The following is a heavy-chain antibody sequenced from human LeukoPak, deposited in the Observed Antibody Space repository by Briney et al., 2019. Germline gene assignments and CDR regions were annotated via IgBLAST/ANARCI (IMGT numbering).Heavy chain of an antibody. CDR2: ISAYNGNT. J-gene: IGHJ6*03. D-gene: IGHD1-7*01. Sequence: ASVKVSCKASGYTFTSYGISLVRQAPGQGLEWMGWISAYNGNTNYAQKLQGRVTMTTDTSTSTAYMELRSLRSDDTAVYYCARNYIHYYYMEVWGKGTTVTVSS. CDR1: GYTFTSYG. V-gene: IGHV1-18*01. CDR3: ARNYIHYYYMEV.